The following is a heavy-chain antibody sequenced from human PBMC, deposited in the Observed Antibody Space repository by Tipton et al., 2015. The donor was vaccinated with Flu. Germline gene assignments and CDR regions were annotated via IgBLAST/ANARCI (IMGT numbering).Heavy chain of an antibody. D-gene: IGHD2-15*01. J-gene: IGHJ6*02. Sequence: TLSLTCTVSGGSVSSGSYYWSWIRQPPGKGLEWIGYIYYTGSTKYSPSPKSRVTMSVDMSKNQFSLKLSSVTAADTAVYYCAKVTGYCSGGSCFSDSYNYYYYGMDVWGQGTAVTVSS. V-gene: IGHV4-61*01. CDR2: IYYTGST. CDR1: GGSVSSGSYY. CDR3: AKVTGYCSGGSCFSDSYNYYYYGMDV.